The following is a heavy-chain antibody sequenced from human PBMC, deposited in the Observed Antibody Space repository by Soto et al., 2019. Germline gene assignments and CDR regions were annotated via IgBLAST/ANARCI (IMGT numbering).Heavy chain of an antibody. CDR1: GGSISSGGYY. V-gene: IGHV4-31*03. J-gene: IGHJ3*02. Sequence: QVQLQESGPGLVKPSQTLSLTCTVSGGSISSGGYYWSWIRQHPGKGLEWIGYIYYSGSTYYNPSLKSRVTISVDTSKNQFSLKLSSVTAADTAVYYCARVGVTMVRGVITHDAFDIWGQGTMVTVSS. CDR2: IYYSGST. CDR3: ARVGVTMVRGVITHDAFDI. D-gene: IGHD3-10*01.